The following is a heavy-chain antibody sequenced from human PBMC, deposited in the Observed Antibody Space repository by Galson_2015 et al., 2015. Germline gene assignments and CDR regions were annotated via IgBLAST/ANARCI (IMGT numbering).Heavy chain of an antibody. D-gene: IGHD2-8*01. CDR1: GFSLSTSGMC. J-gene: IGHJ5*02. V-gene: IGHV2-70*11. CDR2: IDWDDDK. Sequence: PALVNPTQTLTLPCTFSGFSLSTSGMCVSWIRQPPGKALEWLARIDWDDDKYYSTSLKTRLTISKDTSKNQVVLTMTNMDPVDTATYYCARDASEGFDPWGQGTLVTVSS. CDR3: ARDASEGFDP.